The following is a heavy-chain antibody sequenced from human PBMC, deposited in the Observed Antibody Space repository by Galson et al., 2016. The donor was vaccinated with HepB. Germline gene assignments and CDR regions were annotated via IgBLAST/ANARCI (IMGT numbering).Heavy chain of an antibody. Sequence: SLRLSCAASGFTFGDYPMTWFRQAPGKGLEWVGFIRSKTYYGTAEYAASVEGRFTISRDDSKRIAYLQKDSPKPEDSAVYYCARGYTNTWYVAGFDYWGQGTLVTVSS. CDR1: GFTFGDYP. J-gene: IGHJ4*02. V-gene: IGHV3-49*03. CDR3: ARGYTNTWYVAGFDY. D-gene: IGHD6-13*01. CDR2: IRSKTYYGTA.